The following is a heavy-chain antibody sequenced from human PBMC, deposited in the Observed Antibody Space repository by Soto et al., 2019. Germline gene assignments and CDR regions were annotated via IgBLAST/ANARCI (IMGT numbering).Heavy chain of an antibody. Sequence: EVQLLESGGGLVQPGGSLRLSCAASGFTFSIFWMNWVHQAPGKGLEWVANINQNGGEKNYVDSVKGRFTISRDNAKNSLYLQINSLRAEDTAIYYCARLSNGWSHGPFDYWGQGTLVTVSS. J-gene: IGHJ4*02. CDR2: INQNGGEK. D-gene: IGHD6-19*01. CDR3: ARLSNGWSHGPFDY. CDR1: GFTFSIFW. V-gene: IGHV3-7*01.